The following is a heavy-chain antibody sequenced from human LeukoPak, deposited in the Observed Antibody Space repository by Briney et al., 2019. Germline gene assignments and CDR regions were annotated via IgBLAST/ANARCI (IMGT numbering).Heavy chain of an antibody. J-gene: IGHJ6*04. CDR3: ARGSGSGDIYYYYYGMDV. V-gene: IGHV1-2*04. CDR1: GYTFTGYY. D-gene: IGHD3-10*01. Sequence: GASVKVSCKASGYTFTGYYMHWVRQAPGQGLEWMGWINPNSGGTNYAQKFQGWVTTTRDTSISTAYMELSRLRSDDTAVYYCARGSGSGDIYYYYYGMDVWGKGTTVTVSS. CDR2: INPNSGGT.